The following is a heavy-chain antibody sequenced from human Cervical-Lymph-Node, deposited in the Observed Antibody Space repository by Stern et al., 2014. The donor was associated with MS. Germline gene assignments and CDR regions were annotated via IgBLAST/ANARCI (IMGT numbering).Heavy chain of an antibody. CDR1: GFPFSSYT. Sequence: EVQLVESGGGLVKPGGSLRLSCAASGFPFSSYTMTWVRQAPGKGLEWVSSISTSRHYIYYADSVKGRFTISRDNAKDSLYLQMNSLRAEDTAVYYCGARNYYDMPFDFWGQGTLVTVSS. CDR3: GARNYYDMPFDF. CDR2: ISTSRHYI. V-gene: IGHV3-21*01. D-gene: IGHD3-22*01. J-gene: IGHJ4*02.